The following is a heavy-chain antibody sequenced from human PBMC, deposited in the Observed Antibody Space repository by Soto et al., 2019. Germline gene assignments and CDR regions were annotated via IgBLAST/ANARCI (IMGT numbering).Heavy chain of an antibody. D-gene: IGHD6-19*01. V-gene: IGHV1-46*01. Sequence: XSVKVSCKASGYTFTSYYVHWVRQAPGQGLEWMGIINPSGGSTSYAQKFQGRVTMTRDTSTSTVYMELSSLRSEDTAVYYCARATRQWLVPYYGYGMDVGGQGTTVTVSS. CDR3: ARATRQWLVPYYGYGMDV. CDR2: INPSGGST. CDR1: GYTFTSYY. J-gene: IGHJ6*02.